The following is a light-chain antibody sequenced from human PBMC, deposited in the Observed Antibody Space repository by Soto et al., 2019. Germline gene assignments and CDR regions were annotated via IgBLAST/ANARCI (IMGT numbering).Light chain of an antibody. CDR2: EVS. V-gene: IGLV2-14*01. CDR1: SSDVGAYTY. J-gene: IGLJ2*01. CDR3: SSYTTSNTLV. Sequence: QSVLTQPASVSGSPGQSITISCTGSSSDVGAYTYVSWYQQHPGKAPKLMIFEVSNRPSGVSNRFSASKSGKSASLTISGLHAEDEADYYCSSYTTSNTLVFGGGTKVTVL.